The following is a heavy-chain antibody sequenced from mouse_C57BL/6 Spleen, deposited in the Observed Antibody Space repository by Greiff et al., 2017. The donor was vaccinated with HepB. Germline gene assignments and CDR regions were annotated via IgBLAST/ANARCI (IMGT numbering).Heavy chain of an antibody. J-gene: IGHJ4*01. D-gene: IGHD4-1*01. CDR2: ISDGGSYT. Sequence: EVQRVESGGGLVKPGGSLKLSCAASGFTFSSYAMSWVRQTPEKRLEWVATISDGGSYTYYPDNVKGRFTISRDNAKNNLYLQMSHLKSEDTAMYYCAREGSGTKAMDYWGQGTSVTVSS. CDR1: GFTFSSYA. CDR3: AREGSGTKAMDY. V-gene: IGHV5-4*01.